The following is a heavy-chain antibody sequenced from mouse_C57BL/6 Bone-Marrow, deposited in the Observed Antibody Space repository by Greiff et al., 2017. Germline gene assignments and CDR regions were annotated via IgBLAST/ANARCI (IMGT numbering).Heavy chain of an antibody. V-gene: IGHV1-76*01. CDR3: ARDDGYFFEY. CDR2: IYPGSGNT. Sequence: QVQLKQSGAEVVRPGASVKLSCKASGYTFTDHYINWVKQRPGQGLEWIARIYPGSGNTYYNEKLKGKATLTAEKSSNTAYMQLSSLTSEYSAVYFCARDDGYFFEYWGQGTTLTVSS. D-gene: IGHD2-3*01. CDR1: GYTFTDHY. J-gene: IGHJ2*01.